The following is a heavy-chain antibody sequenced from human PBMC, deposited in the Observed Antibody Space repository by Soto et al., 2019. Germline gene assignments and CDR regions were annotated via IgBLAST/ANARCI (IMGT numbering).Heavy chain of an antibody. D-gene: IGHD3-3*01. Sequence: ASVKVSCKASGYTFTSYYMHWVRQAPGQGLEWMGIINPSGGSTSYAQKFQGRVTMTRDTSTSTVYMELSSLRSEDTAVYYCARVGRSKRFLDRLRGYYYGMEVWGEGTKVTVSS. CDR3: ARVGRSKRFLDRLRGYYYGMEV. CDR1: GYTFTSYY. V-gene: IGHV1-46*01. J-gene: IGHJ6*02. CDR2: INPSGGST.